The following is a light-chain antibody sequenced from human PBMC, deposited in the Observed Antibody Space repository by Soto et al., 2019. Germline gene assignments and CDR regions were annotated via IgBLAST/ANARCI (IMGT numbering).Light chain of an antibody. Sequence: DIQMTQSPSTLSASVGDRVTITCRASQTISNWLAWYQQKPGKAPKLLIYDAARLESGVPSRFSGSGSGTELTITISSLQPDDFGTYYCQQYNSYAFTFGPGTKVDIK. V-gene: IGKV1-5*01. J-gene: IGKJ3*01. CDR2: DAA. CDR1: QTISNW. CDR3: QQYNSYAFT.